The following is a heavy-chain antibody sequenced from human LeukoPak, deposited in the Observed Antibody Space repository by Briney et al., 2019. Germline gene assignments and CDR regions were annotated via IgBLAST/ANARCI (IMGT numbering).Heavy chain of an antibody. Sequence: ASVKVSCKASGGTFSSYAISWVRQAPGQGLEWMGWINPNSGGTNYAQKFQGRVTMTRDMSTSTVYMELSSLRSEDTAVYYCARAQLLLKPFDYWGQGTLVTVSS. CDR1: GGTFSSYA. V-gene: IGHV1-2*02. CDR2: INPNSGGT. CDR3: ARAQLLLKPFDY. D-gene: IGHD2-15*01. J-gene: IGHJ4*02.